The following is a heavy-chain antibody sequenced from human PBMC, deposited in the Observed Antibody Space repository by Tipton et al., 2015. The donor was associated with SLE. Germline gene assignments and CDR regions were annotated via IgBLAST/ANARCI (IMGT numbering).Heavy chain of an antibody. Sequence: TLSLTCTVSGGSISSGGYYWSWIRQHPGKGLEWIGYIYYSGSTYYNPSLKSRVTISVDTSKNQFSLKLSSVTAADTAVYYCARIDYGDHGYFDYWGQGTLVTVSS. CDR2: IYYSGST. CDR1: GGSISSGGYY. D-gene: IGHD4-17*01. V-gene: IGHV4-31*03. J-gene: IGHJ4*02. CDR3: ARIDYGDHGYFDY.